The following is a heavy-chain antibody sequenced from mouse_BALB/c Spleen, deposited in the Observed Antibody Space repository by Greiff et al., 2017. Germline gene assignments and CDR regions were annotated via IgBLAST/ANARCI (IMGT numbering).Heavy chain of an antibody. J-gene: IGHJ4*01. Sequence: EVQLVESGGGLVQPGGSLKLSCAASGFTFSSYTMSWVRQTPEKRLEWVAYISNGGGSTYYPDTVKGRFTISRDNAKNTLYLQMSSLKSEDTAMYYCARQRYDAMDYWGQGTSVTVSS. V-gene: IGHV5-12-2*01. CDR2: ISNGGGST. CDR1: GFTFSSYT. CDR3: ARQRYDAMDY.